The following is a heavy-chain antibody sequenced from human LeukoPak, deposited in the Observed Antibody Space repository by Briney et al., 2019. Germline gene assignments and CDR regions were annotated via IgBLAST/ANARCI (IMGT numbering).Heavy chain of an antibody. CDR2: INSDGSST. J-gene: IGHJ4*02. CDR3: ARTITQWLAPFYFDY. V-gene: IGHV3-74*01. D-gene: IGHD6-19*01. Sequence: GGSLRLSCAASGFTFSSYWMHWVRQAPGKGLVWVSRINSDGSSTSYADSVKGRFTISRDHAKNTLYLQMNSLRAEDTAVYYCARTITQWLAPFYFDYWGQGTLVTVSS. CDR1: GFTFSSYW.